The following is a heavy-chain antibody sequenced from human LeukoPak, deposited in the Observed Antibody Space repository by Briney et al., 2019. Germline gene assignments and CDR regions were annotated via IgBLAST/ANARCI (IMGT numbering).Heavy chain of an antibody. D-gene: IGHD4-17*01. J-gene: IGHJ5*02. V-gene: IGHV3-30*18. CDR2: MSYDGGNK. CDR1: GFILTDDG. Sequence: GGALRLSCAASGFILTDDGMHWVRQAPGKGLDWVAFMSYDGGNKYYADSVKGRFTISRDNSKNTLYLQMNTLRAEDTAVYYCAKVGRNYGDYNGWFDPWGQGPLVTVSS. CDR3: AKVGRNYGDYNGWFDP.